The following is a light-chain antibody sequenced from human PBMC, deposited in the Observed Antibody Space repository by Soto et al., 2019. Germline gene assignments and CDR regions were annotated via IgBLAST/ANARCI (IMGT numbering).Light chain of an antibody. J-gene: IGKJ1*01. CDR2: DTS. CDR3: QQNGALPPT. CDR1: QSVISNF. V-gene: IGKV3-20*01. Sequence: EVVLTQSPGTLSLSPGESATLSCRASQSVISNFLAWYQQKPAQAPRLLIYDTSNRATGIPDRFSVSGSGTDFTLTISRLEPEDFAVYYCQQNGALPPTFGQGTKVEIK.